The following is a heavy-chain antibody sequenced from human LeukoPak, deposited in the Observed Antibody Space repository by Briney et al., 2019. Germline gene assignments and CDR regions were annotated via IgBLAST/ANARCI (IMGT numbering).Heavy chain of an antibody. CDR2: IYYSGST. D-gene: IGHD3-10*01. J-gene: IGHJ4*02. CDR3: ARGGRITMVRGVIRSGYYFDY. CDR1: GGYISSYY. V-gene: IGHV4-59*01. Sequence: PSETLSLTCTVSGGYISSYYWSWIRQPPGKGLECIGYIYYSGSTNYNPSLKSRVTISVDTSKNQFSLKLSSVTAADTAVYYCARGGRITMVRGVIRSGYYFDYWGQGTLVTVSS.